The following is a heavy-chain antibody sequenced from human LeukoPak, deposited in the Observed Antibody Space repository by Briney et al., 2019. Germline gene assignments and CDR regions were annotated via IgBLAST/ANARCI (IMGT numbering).Heavy chain of an antibody. CDR1: GYTFTSYG. J-gene: IGHJ4*02. V-gene: IGHV1-18*01. Sequence: ASVKVSCKASGYTFTSYGISWVRQAPGQGLEWMGWISAYNGNTNYAQKLQGRVTMTTDTSTSTAYMELRSLRSDDTAVYYCARYYYDSSGYTEYYFDYWGQGTLVTVSS. CDR3: ARYYYDSSGYTEYYFDY. D-gene: IGHD3-22*01. CDR2: ISAYNGNT.